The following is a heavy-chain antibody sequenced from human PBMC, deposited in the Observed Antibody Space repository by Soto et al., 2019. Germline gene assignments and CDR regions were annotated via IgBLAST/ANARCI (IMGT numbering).Heavy chain of an antibody. CDR3: AHYRVAYWYFDL. Sequence: QITLKESGPTLVKPTQTLTLTCTFSDFSLSTSGLGVGWIRQPPGKALEWLAVIYWDDDKRYSPSLKSRLTITKDTSKNQVVLTMTNMDPVDTATYYCAHYRVAYWYFDLWGRGTLVTVSS. CDR1: DFSLSTSGLG. CDR2: IYWDDDK. V-gene: IGHV2-5*02. D-gene: IGHD1-26*01. J-gene: IGHJ2*01.